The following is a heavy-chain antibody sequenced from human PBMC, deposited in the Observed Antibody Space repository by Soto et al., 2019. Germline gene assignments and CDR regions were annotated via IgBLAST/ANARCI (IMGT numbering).Heavy chain of an antibody. Sequence: ASVKVSCKASGYTFTTYGISWVRQAPGQGLEWLGWINTDNGNTNYAQNFQDRVTVTADTSANTAYMELSSLTSEDTAIYYCASGLMAGSAYWGQGT. V-gene: IGHV1-18*01. D-gene: IGHD3-10*01. CDR3: ASGLMAGSAY. CDR2: INTDNGNT. CDR1: GYTFTTYG. J-gene: IGHJ4*02.